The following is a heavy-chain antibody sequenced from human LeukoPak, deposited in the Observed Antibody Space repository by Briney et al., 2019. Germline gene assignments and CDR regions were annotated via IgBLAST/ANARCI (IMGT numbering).Heavy chain of an antibody. D-gene: IGHD4-23*01. CDR1: GDSISSSNYY. V-gene: IGHV4-39*07. CDR3: ARMGYYGGNPPTSLFDY. CDR2: INHSGST. Sequence: SETLSLTCTVSGDSISSSNYYWSWIRQPPGKGLEWIGEINHSGSTNYNPSLKSRVTISVDTSKNQFSLKLSSVTAADTAVYYCARMGYYGGNPPTSLFDYWGQGTLVTVSS. J-gene: IGHJ4*02.